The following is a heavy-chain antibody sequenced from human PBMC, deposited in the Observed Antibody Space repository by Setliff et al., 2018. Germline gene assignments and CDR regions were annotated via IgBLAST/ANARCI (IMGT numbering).Heavy chain of an antibody. Sequence: ASVKVSCKASGYTFTSYDINWVRQATGQGLEWMGWMNPNSGNTGYAQKFQGRVTMTRNTSISTAYMELSSLRSEDTAVYYCARSYYDYVWGSYRLYYYYGMDVWGQGTTVTVSS. CDR1: GYTFTSYD. D-gene: IGHD3-16*02. J-gene: IGHJ6*02. CDR3: ARSYYDYVWGSYRLYYYYGMDV. V-gene: IGHV1-8*02. CDR2: MNPNSGNT.